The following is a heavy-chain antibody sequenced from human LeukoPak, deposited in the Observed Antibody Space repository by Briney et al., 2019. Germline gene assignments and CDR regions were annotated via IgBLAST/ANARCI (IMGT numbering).Heavy chain of an antibody. V-gene: IGHV3-23*01. CDR3: ARERYYGSGTYNRYYFDY. J-gene: IGHJ4*02. D-gene: IGHD3-10*01. CDR1: GFTFSSYA. CDR2: ISGSGGST. Sequence: GGSLRLSCAASGFTFSSYAMSWVRQAPGKGLEWVSAISGSGGSTYYADSVKGRFTISRDNSKNTLYLQMNSLRAEDTAVYYCARERYYGSGTYNRYYFDYWGQGTLVTVSS.